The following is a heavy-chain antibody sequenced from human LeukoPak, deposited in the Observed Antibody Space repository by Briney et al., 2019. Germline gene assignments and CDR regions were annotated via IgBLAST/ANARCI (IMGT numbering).Heavy chain of an antibody. J-gene: IGHJ4*02. D-gene: IGHD5-12*01. V-gene: IGHV4-59*12. Sequence: SGTLSLTYTVSRGAISGYYWSWSRQPPGKGLGWVVDIYYSGTTNYNPSLESRVTMSVDTSKNHFSLNLTSVTAADTAVYYCAKPLLSAYEDPKHFDYWGPGILVTVSS. CDR1: RGAISGYY. CDR2: IYYSGTT. CDR3: AKPLLSAYEDPKHFDY.